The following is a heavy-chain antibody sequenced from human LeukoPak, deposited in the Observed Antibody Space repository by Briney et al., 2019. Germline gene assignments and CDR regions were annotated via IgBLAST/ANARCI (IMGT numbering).Heavy chain of an antibody. V-gene: IGHV3-7*03. J-gene: IGHJ6*04. CDR3: ARCRAGYSGYDFDLATYYYYYYGMDV. CDR2: IKQDGSEK. CDR1: GFTFSSYW. D-gene: IGHD5-12*01. Sequence: GGSLRLSCAASGFTFSSYWMSWVRKAPVKGLEWVANIKQDGSEKYYVDSVKGRFTISRDNAKNSLYLQMNSLRAEDTAVYYCARCRAGYSGYDFDLATYYYYYYGMDVWGKGTTVTVSS.